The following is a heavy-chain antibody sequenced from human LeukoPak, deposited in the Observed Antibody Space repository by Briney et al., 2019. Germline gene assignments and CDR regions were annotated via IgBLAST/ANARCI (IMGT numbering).Heavy chain of an antibody. V-gene: IGHV3-30*03. CDR1: GFSFSSFG. Sequence: GRSLRLSCVASGFSFSSFGMVWVRQAPGKGLEWVAVISYDGSNKYYADSVKGRFTISRDNSKNTLYLQMNSLRAEDTAVYYCARDKYSSGWFYFDYWGQGTLVTVSS. D-gene: IGHD6-19*01. J-gene: IGHJ4*02. CDR3: ARDKYSSGWFYFDY. CDR2: ISYDGSNK.